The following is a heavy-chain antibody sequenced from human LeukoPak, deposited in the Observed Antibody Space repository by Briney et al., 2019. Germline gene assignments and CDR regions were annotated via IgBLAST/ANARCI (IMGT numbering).Heavy chain of an antibody. CDR3: AKDQQYSSSWYPNYYFDY. Sequence: GGSLRLSCAASGFTFDHYLMSWVRQAPGKGLEWVSVISGSGGSTYYAESVKGRFTVSRDNSKNTLYLQMNSLTSEDTAVYYCAKDQQYSSSWYPNYYFDYWGQGTLVTVSS. J-gene: IGHJ4*02. V-gene: IGHV3-23*01. CDR2: ISGSGGST. CDR1: GFTFDHYL. D-gene: IGHD6-13*01.